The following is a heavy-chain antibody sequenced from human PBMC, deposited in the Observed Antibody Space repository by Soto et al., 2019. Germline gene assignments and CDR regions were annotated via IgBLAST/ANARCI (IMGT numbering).Heavy chain of an antibody. CDR1: GGSISSGGYS. V-gene: IGHV4-30-2*06. CDR2: TYQSGSA. Sequence: SETLSLTCTVSGGSISSGGYSWTWIRQSPGKGLEWIGYTYQSGSAYYNPSLKSRVTISVDRSKNQFSLNLTSVTAADTAVYYCARDYYGMDGWGQGTTVTVS. J-gene: IGHJ6*02. CDR3: ARDYYGMDG.